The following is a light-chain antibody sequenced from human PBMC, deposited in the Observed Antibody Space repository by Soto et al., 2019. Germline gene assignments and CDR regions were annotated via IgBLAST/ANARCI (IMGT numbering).Light chain of an antibody. V-gene: IGLV2-8*01. J-gene: IGLJ1*01. CDR2: AVS. CDR3: SSYAGSNNYV. Sequence: QSVLTQPPSASGSPGQSVTISCTGTSSDVGGYNYVSWYQQHPGKAPKLMIYAVSKRPSGVPDRFSGSKSGNTASLTGSGLQAEDEADYYCSSYAGSNNYVFGTGTKVTVL. CDR1: SSDVGGYNY.